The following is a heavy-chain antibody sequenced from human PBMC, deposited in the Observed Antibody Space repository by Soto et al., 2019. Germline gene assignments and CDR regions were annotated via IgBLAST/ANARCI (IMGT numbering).Heavy chain of an antibody. CDR2: IDNTGSA. J-gene: IGHJ4*02. Sequence: PSDTLSLSCTVSVASVSTGVYYWTWIRQHPGKGLEWIGYIDNTGSAYYNPSLTGRVDISVDTSKNQFSLNLQSLTAADTAFYYCAGAVSDFDVRRYRTSYFDQWGQGILVTVSS. CDR3: AGAVSDFDVRRYRTSYFDQ. D-gene: IGHD3-10*02. V-gene: IGHV4-31*03. CDR1: VASVSTGVYY.